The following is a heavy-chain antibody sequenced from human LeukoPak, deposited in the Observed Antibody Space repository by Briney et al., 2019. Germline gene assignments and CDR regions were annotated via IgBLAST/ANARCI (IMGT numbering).Heavy chain of an antibody. CDR3: ARQVLLYGSGSYYPPTGVMDV. CDR1: GGSISSSSYY. D-gene: IGHD3-10*01. CDR2: IYYSGST. V-gene: IGHV4-39*01. Sequence: KPSETLSLTCTVSGGSISSSSYYWGWIRQPPGKGLEWIGSIYYSGSTYYNPSLKSRVTISVDTSKNQFSLKLSSVTAADTAVYYCARQVLLYGSGSYYPPTGVMDVWGQGTTVTVSS. J-gene: IGHJ6*02.